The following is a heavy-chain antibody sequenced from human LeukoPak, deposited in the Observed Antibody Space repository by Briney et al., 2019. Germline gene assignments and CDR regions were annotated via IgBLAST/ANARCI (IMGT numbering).Heavy chain of an antibody. CDR3: ASVLYCGADCYAGRYFFDD. J-gene: IGHJ4*02. D-gene: IGHD2-21*02. Sequence: ASVTVSCTASGYTFTTYDMHWVRQAPGQGLEWMGIIKPSGDSTSYAQKFQGRVTMTTETSTSTVHMELRSLRSEDTAVYYCASVLYCGADCYAGRYFFDDWGQGTLVTVSS. CDR1: GYTFTTYD. CDR2: IKPSGDST. V-gene: IGHV1-46*01.